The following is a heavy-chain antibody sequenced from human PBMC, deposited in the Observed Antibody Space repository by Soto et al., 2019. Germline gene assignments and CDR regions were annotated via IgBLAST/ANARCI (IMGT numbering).Heavy chain of an antibody. D-gene: IGHD4-4*01. Sequence: PGGSLRLSCADSGFTFSRYWMSWVRQAPGKGLEWVADIKEDGSEKYYVDSVKGRFTISRDNAKNSLYLQMNSLRAEDTAVYYCARGPKGSTVYWGPRTLGSVS. J-gene: IGHJ4*02. V-gene: IGHV3-7*04. CDR3: ARGPKGSTVY. CDR2: IKEDGSEK. CDR1: GFTFSRYW.